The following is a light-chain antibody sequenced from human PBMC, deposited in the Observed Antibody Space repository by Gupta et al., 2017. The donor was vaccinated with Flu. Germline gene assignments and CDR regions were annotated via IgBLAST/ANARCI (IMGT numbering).Light chain of an antibody. CDR2: DAS. J-gene: IGKJ4*01. V-gene: IGKV3-11*01. CDR1: QSVSSY. Sequence: ATLSLSPGERATLSCRASQSVSSYLAWYQQKPGQAPRLLIYDASNRDTGIPARFSGSGSGTDFTLTISSREPEDFAGYYCQQRSNWPKLTFGGGTXVEIK. CDR3: QQRSNWPKLT.